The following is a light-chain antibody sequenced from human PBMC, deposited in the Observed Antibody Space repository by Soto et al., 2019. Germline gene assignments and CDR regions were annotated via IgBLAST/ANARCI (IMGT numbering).Light chain of an antibody. Sequence: QSVLTKPASASGSPGQSISISCTGSRSDVGRYNFFYWYQLFPGKAPKLVIYEADKRPSGVSSRFAVSKSGFTASLTISGLQAEDEAEYFCSSYAGDSALIFGGGTNLTVL. CDR3: SSYAGDSALI. CDR1: RSDVGRYNF. CDR2: EAD. J-gene: IGLJ2*01. V-gene: IGLV2-23*01.